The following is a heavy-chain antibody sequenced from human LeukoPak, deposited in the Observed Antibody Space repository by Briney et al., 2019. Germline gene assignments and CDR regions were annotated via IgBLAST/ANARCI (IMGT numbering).Heavy chain of an antibody. CDR1: GGSISSYY. CDR3: ARLYLPATRFDY. J-gene: IGHJ4*02. V-gene: IGHV4-4*07. D-gene: IGHD5-24*01. Sequence: PSETLSLTCTVSGGSISSYYWSWIRQPAGKGLEWIGRIYSSGSTNYNPSLNSRVTMSVDTSKNQFSLNLNSVTAADTAVYYCARLYLPATRFDYWGQGTLVTVSS. CDR2: IYSSGST.